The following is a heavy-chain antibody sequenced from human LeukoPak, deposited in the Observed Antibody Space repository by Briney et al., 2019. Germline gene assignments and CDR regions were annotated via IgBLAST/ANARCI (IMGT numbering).Heavy chain of an antibody. Sequence: QPGRSLRLSCAVSGFIFDDYAMHWVRQAPGKGLEWVSGITWGRDNLAYAASVKGRFTISRDNSKNTVSLQMNSLRAEDTAVYYCANHFACDSTSCPPFESRGQGTLVTVSS. CDR1: GFIFDDYA. J-gene: IGHJ4*02. CDR3: ANHFACDSTSCPPFES. V-gene: IGHV3-9*01. CDR2: ITWGRDNL. D-gene: IGHD2/OR15-2a*01.